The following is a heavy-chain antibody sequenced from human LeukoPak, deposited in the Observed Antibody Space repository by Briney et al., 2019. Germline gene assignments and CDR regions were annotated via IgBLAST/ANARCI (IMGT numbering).Heavy chain of an antibody. Sequence: RSSGTLSLTCAVSGDSISTSYWWSWVRQPPGKGLEWIGEIYHSGSTNYNPSLKSRVSISVDTSKNQFSLKLSSVTAADTAVYYCARALDLYSSSQRGYNWFDPWGQGTLVTVSS. CDR1: GDSISTSYW. D-gene: IGHD6-13*01. V-gene: IGHV4-4*02. CDR2: IYHSGST. CDR3: ARALDLYSSSQRGYNWFDP. J-gene: IGHJ5*02.